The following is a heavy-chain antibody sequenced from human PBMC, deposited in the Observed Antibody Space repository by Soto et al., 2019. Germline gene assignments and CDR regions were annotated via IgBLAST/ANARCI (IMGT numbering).Heavy chain of an antibody. V-gene: IGHV1-2*02. CDR2: INPNSGGT. D-gene: IGHD3-3*01. CDR3: ARVGDYDFWSGYWHFDY. J-gene: IGHJ4*02. Sequence: ASVKVSCKASGYTFTGYYMHWVRQAPGQGLEWMGWINPNSGGTNYAQKFQGRVTMTRDTSISTAYMELSRLRSGDTAVYYCARVGDYDFWSGYWHFDYWGQGTLVTVSS. CDR1: GYTFTGYY.